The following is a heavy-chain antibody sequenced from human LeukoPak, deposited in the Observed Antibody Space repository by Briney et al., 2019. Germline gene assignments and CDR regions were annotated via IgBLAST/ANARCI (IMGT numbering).Heavy chain of an antibody. V-gene: IGHV1-2*02. CDR2: INPNSGGT. CDR1: GYTFTGYY. J-gene: IGHJ4*02. D-gene: IGHD3-22*01. CDR3: AREFSADYYDSSGYVED. Sequence: GASVKVSCKASGYTFTGYYMHWERQAPGQGLEWMGWINPNSGGTNYAQKFQGRVTMTRDTSISTAYMELSRLRSDDTAVYYCAREFSADYYDSSGYVEDWGQGTLVTVSS.